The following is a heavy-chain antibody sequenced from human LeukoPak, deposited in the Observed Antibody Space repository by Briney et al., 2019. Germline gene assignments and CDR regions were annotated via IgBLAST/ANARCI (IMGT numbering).Heavy chain of an antibody. Sequence: GRSLRLSCAASGFTFSSYAMSWVRQAPGKGLEWVSAISGSGGSTYYADSVKGRFTIARDNSKNTLYLQMNSLRAEDTAVYYGAKVTVCSSTSCYARDLFDYWGQGTLVTVSS. V-gene: IGHV3-23*01. D-gene: IGHD2-2*01. J-gene: IGHJ4*02. CDR1: GFTFSSYA. CDR3: AKVTVCSSTSCYARDLFDY. CDR2: ISGSGGST.